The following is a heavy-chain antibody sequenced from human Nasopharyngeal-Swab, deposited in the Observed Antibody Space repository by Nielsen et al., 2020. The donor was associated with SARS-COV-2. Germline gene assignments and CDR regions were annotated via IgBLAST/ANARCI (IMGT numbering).Heavy chain of an antibody. V-gene: IGHV3-53*01. J-gene: IGHJ4*02. D-gene: IGHD5-24*01. Sequence: GGSLRLSCAASGFTFSDYSMNWVRQAPGKGLEWVSIIYTGGSTYYADSVKGRFTISRDSSRNTLYLQMNSLTAEEQAVYYCARVLDGYNGFDYWGQGTLVTVSS. CDR2: IYTGGST. CDR1: GFTFSDYS. CDR3: ARVLDGYNGFDY.